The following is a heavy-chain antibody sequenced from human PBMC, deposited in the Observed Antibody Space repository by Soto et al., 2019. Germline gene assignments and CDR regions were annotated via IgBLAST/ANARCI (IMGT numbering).Heavy chain of an antibody. CDR2: IIDNGGT. D-gene: IGHD2-15*01. V-gene: IGHV3-23*01. CDR1: GFTFNHYA. J-gene: IGHJ4*02. Sequence: EVQVLESGGGLVQRGGSLRLSCAASGFTFNHYAMSWVRQAPGKGREWVSIIIDNGGTCYANSVKGRFTISTDTSKNTVYLQMRSLRVEDTAIYYCAKDYTVAADPASVILFDYWGQGALVTVSS. CDR3: AKDYTVAADPASVILFDY.